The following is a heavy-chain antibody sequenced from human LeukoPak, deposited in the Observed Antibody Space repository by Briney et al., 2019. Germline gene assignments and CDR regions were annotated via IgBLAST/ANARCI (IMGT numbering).Heavy chain of an antibody. CDR3: AKDRWEGPSNWFDP. J-gene: IGHJ5*02. V-gene: IGHV3-53*01. CDR1: GFTVSSNC. Sequence: GGSLRVSCAASGFTVSSNCMNWVRQAPGKGLEWVSLIYNGGSTYYADSVKGRFTISRVNSKNTLYLQMNSLRAEDTAVYYCAKDRWEGPSNWFDPWGQGTLVTVSS. D-gene: IGHD1-26*01. CDR2: IYNGGST.